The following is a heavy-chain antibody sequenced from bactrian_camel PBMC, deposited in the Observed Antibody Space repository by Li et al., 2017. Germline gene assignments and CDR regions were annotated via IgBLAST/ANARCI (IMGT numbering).Heavy chain of an antibody. V-gene: IGHV3S67*01. J-gene: IGHJ4*01. CDR2: IDADDNT. Sequence: DVQLVESGGGSVQAGGSLRLSCVASDTYAFSTYCMGWFRQAPGKGREEVASIDADDNTIYADSVKGRFTISKDNSANTLYLQMNNLEPEDTAIYYCGAPRCYGWPPQPDDFEYRGQGTQVTVS. CDR1: DTYAFSTYC. D-gene: IGHD3*01. CDR3: GAPRCYGWPPQPDDFEY.